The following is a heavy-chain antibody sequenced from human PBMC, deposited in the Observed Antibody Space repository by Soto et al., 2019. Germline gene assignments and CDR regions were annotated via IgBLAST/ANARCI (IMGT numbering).Heavy chain of an antibody. CDR1: GFTFTSCA. V-gene: IGHV3-23*01. D-gene: IGHD1-7*01. Sequence: WGSLRLSCAASGFTFTSCAMSWVRQAPGKGLEWVSAISGTAGNTYHADSVKGRFTISRDISKNTLYLQMNSLRAEDTAVYYCAKGDWDYIAGHFDYWGQGTLVTVSP. CDR3: AKGDWDYIAGHFDY. CDR2: ISGTAGNT. J-gene: IGHJ4*02.